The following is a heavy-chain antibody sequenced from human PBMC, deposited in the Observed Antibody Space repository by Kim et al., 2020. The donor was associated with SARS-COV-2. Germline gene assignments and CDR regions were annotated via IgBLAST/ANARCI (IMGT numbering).Heavy chain of an antibody. Sequence: SETLSLTCAVSGGSISSGGYSWSWIRQPPGKGLEWIGYIYHSGSTYYNPSLKSRVTISVDRSKNQFSLKLSSVTAADTAVYYCARGAVAVGFDYWGQGTLVTVSS. V-gene: IGHV4-30-2*01. D-gene: IGHD6-19*01. CDR3: ARGAVAVGFDY. CDR2: IYHSGST. J-gene: IGHJ4*02. CDR1: GGSISSGGYS.